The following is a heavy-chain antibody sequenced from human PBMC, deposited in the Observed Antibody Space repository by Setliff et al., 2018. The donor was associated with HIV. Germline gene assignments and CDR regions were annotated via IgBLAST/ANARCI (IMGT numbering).Heavy chain of an antibody. CDR2: TYSSGST. V-gene: IGHV4-61*02. CDR1: GGSISNGGYY. Sequence: SSETLSLTCAVSGGSISNGGYYWSWIRQPAGKRLEWIGRTYSSGSTNYNPSLKSRVTISIDTSKNQFSLKLSSVTAADTAVYYCARDLKREGVQAGDAFDIWG. CDR3: ARDLKREGVQAGDAFDI. D-gene: IGHD3-10*01. J-gene: IGHJ3*02.